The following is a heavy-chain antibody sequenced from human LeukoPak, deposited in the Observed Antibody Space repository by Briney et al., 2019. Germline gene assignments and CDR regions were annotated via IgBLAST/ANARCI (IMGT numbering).Heavy chain of an antibody. Sequence: GGSLRLSCAASGFTFSDYYMSWVRQAPGEGLDWVAAIKPDGSEQYYVDSVKGRFTISRDNAKNSLFLQMNSLRAEDTAVYYCAKEYSGGHFYFDYWGQGTLVTVSS. CDR3: AKEYSGGHFYFDY. CDR2: IKPDGSEQ. D-gene: IGHD1-26*01. CDR1: GFTFSDYY. J-gene: IGHJ4*02. V-gene: IGHV3-7*03.